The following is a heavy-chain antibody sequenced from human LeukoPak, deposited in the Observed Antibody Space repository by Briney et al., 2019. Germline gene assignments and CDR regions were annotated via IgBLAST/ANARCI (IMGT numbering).Heavy chain of an antibody. D-gene: IGHD3-9*01. Sequence: ASVKVSCKASGYTFTSYGISWVRQAPGQGLEWMGWISAYNGNTNYAQKLQGRVTMSTDTSTSTAYMELRSLRYDDTAVYYCARNYYDILTGYYREYYFDYWGQGTLVTVSS. J-gene: IGHJ4*02. CDR2: ISAYNGNT. CDR1: GYTFTSYG. V-gene: IGHV1-18*04. CDR3: ARNYYDILTGYYREYYFDY.